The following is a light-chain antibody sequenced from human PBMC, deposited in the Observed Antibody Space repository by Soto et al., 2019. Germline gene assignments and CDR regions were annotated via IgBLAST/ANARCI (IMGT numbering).Light chain of an antibody. CDR2: AAS. J-gene: IGKJ4*01. V-gene: IGKV1-39*01. CDR3: QQSYSTSPLT. Sequence: DIQMTQSPSSLSASVGDRVTITCRASQSISSYLNWYQQKPGKAPKLLIYAASILQSGVPSRFIGSGSGTDFTLTISSLQPEDFATYYCQQSYSTSPLTFGGGTKVEIK. CDR1: QSISSY.